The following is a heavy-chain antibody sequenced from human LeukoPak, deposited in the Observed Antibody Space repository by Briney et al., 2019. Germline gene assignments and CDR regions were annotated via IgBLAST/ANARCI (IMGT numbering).Heavy chain of an antibody. J-gene: IGHJ3*02. CDR3: ARDRTYYYGSGSYYKRNHDAFDI. CDR2: NIPIFGTA. CDR1: GGTFSSYA. Sequence: SVKVSCKASGGTFSSYAISWVRQAPGQGLEWMGGNIPIFGTANYAQKFQGRVTITADESTSTAYMELSSLRSEDTAVYYCARDRTYYYGSGSYYKRNHDAFDIWGQGTMATVSS. D-gene: IGHD3-10*01. V-gene: IGHV1-69*13.